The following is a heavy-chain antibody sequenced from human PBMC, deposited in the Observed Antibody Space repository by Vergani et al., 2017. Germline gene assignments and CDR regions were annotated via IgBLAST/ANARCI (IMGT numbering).Heavy chain of an antibody. CDR1: GYTFTGYY. Sequence: QVQLVQSGAEVKKPGASVKVSCKASGYTFTGYYIHWVRQAPGQGLEWMGWINPIFGTANYAQKFQGRVTITADESTSTAYMELSSLRSEDTAVYYCARSIVGDYSGYETLDYWGQGTLVTVSS. CDR2: INPIFGTA. D-gene: IGHD5-12*01. V-gene: IGHV1-69*01. J-gene: IGHJ4*02. CDR3: ARSIVGDYSGYETLDY.